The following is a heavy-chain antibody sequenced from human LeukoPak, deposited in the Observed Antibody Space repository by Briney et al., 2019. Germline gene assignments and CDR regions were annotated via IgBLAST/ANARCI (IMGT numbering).Heavy chain of an antibody. J-gene: IGHJ4*02. CDR3: ARVSVYRGYSLDY. V-gene: IGHV1-8*01. CDR1: GYTFTNYD. Sequence: ASVKVSCKASGYTFTNYDINWVRQATGQGLEWMGWMNPNSGNTGYAQKFQGRVTMTRNASISTAYLEVSSLKSEDSAVYYCARVSVYRGYSLDYWGQGTLVTVSS. CDR2: MNPNSGNT. D-gene: IGHD5-12*01.